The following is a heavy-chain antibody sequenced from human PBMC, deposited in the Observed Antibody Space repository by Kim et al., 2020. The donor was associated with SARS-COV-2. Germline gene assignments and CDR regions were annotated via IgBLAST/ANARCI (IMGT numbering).Heavy chain of an antibody. Sequence: ASVKVSCKASGYTFTTYGMHWVRQAPGQRLEWMGWINVGNGNTKYSEKFRGRVTITRDTSASTAYMELSSLRSEDTAVYYCARDQGVGDYWGQGALVTVSS. CDR1: GYTFTTYG. CDR3: ARDQGVGDY. V-gene: IGHV1-3*01. D-gene: IGHD1-26*01. CDR2: INVGNGNT. J-gene: IGHJ4*02.